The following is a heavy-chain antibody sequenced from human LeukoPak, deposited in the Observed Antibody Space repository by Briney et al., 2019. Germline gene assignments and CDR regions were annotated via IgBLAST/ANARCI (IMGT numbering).Heavy chain of an antibody. CDR2: ISSSSSYI. V-gene: IGHV3-21*01. Sequence: GGSLRLSCAASGFTFSSYSMNWVRQAPGKGLEWVSSISSSSSYIYYADSVKGRFTTSRDNAKNSLYLQMNSLGAEDTAVYYCARDGLSVAAAGIYYFDYWGQGTLVTVSS. CDR1: GFTFSSYS. J-gene: IGHJ4*02. CDR3: ARDGLSVAAAGIYYFDY. D-gene: IGHD6-13*01.